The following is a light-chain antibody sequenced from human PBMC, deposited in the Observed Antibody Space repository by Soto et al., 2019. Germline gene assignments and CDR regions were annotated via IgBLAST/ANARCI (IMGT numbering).Light chain of an antibody. CDR1: QSLSSN. Sequence: DTVLTQSPATLSVSPGERAAVSCRASQSLSSNLAWYQQKPGQAPRLLIIGASDRVTGIPARFSGSGSGTEFTLSISSLQSDDFATYYCLQFNTFPWTFGQGTKVEIK. CDR2: GAS. CDR3: LQFNTFPWT. J-gene: IGKJ1*01. V-gene: IGKV3-15*01.